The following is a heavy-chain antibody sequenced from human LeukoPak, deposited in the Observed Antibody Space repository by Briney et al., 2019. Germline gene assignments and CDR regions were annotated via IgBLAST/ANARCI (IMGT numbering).Heavy chain of an antibody. J-gene: IGHJ5*02. CDR3: AREVIEDWFDP. CDR2: IYYSGST. Sequence: SETLSLTCTVSGGSISSGAYYWNWIRQHPGKGLEWIGYIYYSGSTYYNPSLKSRVTMSVDTSKNQFSLKLSSVTAADTVVYYCAREVIEDWFDPWGQGTLVTVSS. CDR1: GGSISSGAYY. D-gene: IGHD2/OR15-2a*01. V-gene: IGHV4-31*03.